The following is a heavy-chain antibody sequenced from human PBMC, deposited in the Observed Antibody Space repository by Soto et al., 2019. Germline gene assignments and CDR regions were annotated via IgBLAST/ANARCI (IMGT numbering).Heavy chain of an antibody. CDR2: ISGSGGST. CDR1: GFTFSSYA. CDR3: AKYGRWLVHFYYYGMDV. V-gene: IGHV3-23*01. J-gene: IGHJ6*02. Sequence: EVQLLESGRGLVQPGGSLRLSCAASGFTFSSYAMSWVRQAPGKGLEWVSAISGSGGSTYYADSVKGRFTISRDNSKNTLYLQMNSLRAEDTAVYYCAKYGRWLVHFYYYGMDVWGQGTTVTVSS. D-gene: IGHD6-19*01.